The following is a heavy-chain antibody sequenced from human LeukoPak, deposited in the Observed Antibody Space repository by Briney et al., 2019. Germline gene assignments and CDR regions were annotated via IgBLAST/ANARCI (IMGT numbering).Heavy chain of an antibody. CDR2: ISGSNTDT. CDR3: ARDYSSGWYFDY. J-gene: IGHJ4*02. D-gene: IGHD6-19*01. CDR1: GFTFSTYA. V-gene: IGHV3-23*01. Sequence: GGSLRLSCAASGFTFSTYAMSWVRQAPGKGLEWVSTISGSNTDTYYADSVKGRFTISRDNSKNTLYLQMNSLGAEDTAVYYCARDYSSGWYFDYWGQGTLVTVSS.